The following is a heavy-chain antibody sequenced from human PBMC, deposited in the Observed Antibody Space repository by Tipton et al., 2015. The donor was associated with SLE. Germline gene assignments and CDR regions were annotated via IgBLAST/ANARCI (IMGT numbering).Heavy chain of an antibody. CDR2: ISSSSSTI. CDR1: GFTFSSYS. Sequence: SLRLSCAASGFTFSSYSMNWVRQAPGKGLEWVSYISSSSSTIYYADSVKGRFTISRDNAKNSLYLQMNSLRAEDTAVYYCARYPRYYGDYSLFDYWGQGTLVTVSS. V-gene: IGHV3-48*01. D-gene: IGHD4-17*01. CDR3: ARYPRYYGDYSLFDY. J-gene: IGHJ4*02.